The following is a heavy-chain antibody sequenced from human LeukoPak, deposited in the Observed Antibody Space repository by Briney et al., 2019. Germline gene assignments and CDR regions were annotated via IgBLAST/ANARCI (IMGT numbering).Heavy chain of an antibody. CDR1: GGTVSSYA. CDR3: ARVLGYCSGGSCYSVSAFDY. V-gene: IGHV1-18*01. CDR2: ISAYIGNI. Sequence: ASVKVSCTASGGTVSSYAISWVGQAPGQGLEWRGWISAYIGNINYAQKLQGRVTMTTDTSTSTAYMELRSLRSDDTAVYYCARVLGYCSGGSCYSVSAFDYWGQGTLVTVSS. D-gene: IGHD2-15*01. J-gene: IGHJ4*02.